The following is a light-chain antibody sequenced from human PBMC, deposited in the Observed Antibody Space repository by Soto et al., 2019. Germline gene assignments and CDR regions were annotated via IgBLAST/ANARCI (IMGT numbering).Light chain of an antibody. CDR3: AAWDDSLSGVV. Sequence: QLVLTQSPSASATPGQRVTLSCSGSTSNIGSHYVYWYQQLPGTAPKLLIYRTNHRPSGVPDRFSGSKSGTSASLAISGLRSEDEADYYCAAWDDSLSGVVFGGGTKLTVL. CDR1: TSNIGSHY. V-gene: IGLV1-47*01. CDR2: RTN. J-gene: IGLJ2*01.